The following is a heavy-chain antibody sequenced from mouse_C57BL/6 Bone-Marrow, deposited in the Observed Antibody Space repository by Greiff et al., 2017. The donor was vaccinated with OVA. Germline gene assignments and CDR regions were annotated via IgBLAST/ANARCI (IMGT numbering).Heavy chain of an antibody. CDR2: INPGSGGT. CDR3: ARRRGVVASYALDY. J-gene: IGHJ4*01. D-gene: IGHD1-1*01. CDR1: GYAFTNYL. V-gene: IGHV1-54*01. Sequence: VQLQESGAELVRPGTSVKVSCKASGYAFTNYLIEWVKQRPGQGLEWIGVINPGSGGTNYNEKFKGKATLTAAKSSSTSYIQLSSLTSEYCAVYVCARRRGVVASYALDYWGEGTTVTVSS.